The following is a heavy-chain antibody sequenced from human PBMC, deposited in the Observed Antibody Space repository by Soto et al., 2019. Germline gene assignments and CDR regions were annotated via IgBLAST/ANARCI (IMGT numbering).Heavy chain of an antibody. CDR3: ARSGYSSAWYTAFDS. J-gene: IGHJ4*02. Sequence: PSETLSLTCTVSGDSISGYYWNWIRQPAGKGLEWIGRIYASGSTISNRSLRSRVALSVDTSKNQFSLNLNSVTAADMAMYYCARSGYSSAWYTAFDSWSQGTPVTVSS. CDR2: IYASGST. CDR1: GDSISGYY. V-gene: IGHV4-4*07. D-gene: IGHD6-19*01.